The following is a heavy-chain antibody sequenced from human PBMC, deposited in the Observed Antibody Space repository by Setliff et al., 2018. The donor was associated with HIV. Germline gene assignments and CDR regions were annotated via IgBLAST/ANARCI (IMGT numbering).Heavy chain of an antibody. V-gene: IGHV4-4*02. Sequence: PSETLSLTCAVSGVSVSNSGWWSWVRQPPGKGLEWIGEISHSGATDYNPSLKSRLTISLDRSKNQFSLKLISVTAADAAMYYCARVRSYYGAGIPFDFWGQGALVTVSS. CDR3: ARVRSYYGAGIPFDF. CDR1: GVSVSNSGW. D-gene: IGHD3-10*01. CDR2: ISHSGAT. J-gene: IGHJ4*02.